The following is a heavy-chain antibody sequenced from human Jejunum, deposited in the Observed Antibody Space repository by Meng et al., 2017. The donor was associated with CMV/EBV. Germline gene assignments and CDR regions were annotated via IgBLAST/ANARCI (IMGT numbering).Heavy chain of an antibody. Sequence: AASGFTFRTYTMNWVRQAPGKGLEWVSSITSSSTYIYYADSVKGRFTISRDNAKNSLYLKMNSLRAEDTAVYYCARDYRTGDGSGWGQGTLVTVSS. J-gene: IGHJ4*02. D-gene: IGHD2-21*02. CDR3: ARDYRTGDGSG. V-gene: IGHV3-21*01. CDR1: GFTFRTYT. CDR2: ITSSSTYI.